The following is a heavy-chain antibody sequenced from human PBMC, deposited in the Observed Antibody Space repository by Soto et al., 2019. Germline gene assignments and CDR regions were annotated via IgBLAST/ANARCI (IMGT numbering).Heavy chain of an antibody. CDR2: IFWDDDK. V-gene: IGHV2-5*02. CDR1: GFALSTSGVG. J-gene: IGHJ4*02. Sequence: VSGPTLVNPTQTLTLPCTFSGFALSTSGVGVGWIRQPPGKAREWLGIIFWDDDKRYRPALKSRLTITKDTSKNQLVLTMTNMAPVDTATYSCAQLPWKQLLLMAPLINWGKGFPV. CDR3: AQLPWKQLLLMAPLIN. D-gene: IGHD5-18*01.